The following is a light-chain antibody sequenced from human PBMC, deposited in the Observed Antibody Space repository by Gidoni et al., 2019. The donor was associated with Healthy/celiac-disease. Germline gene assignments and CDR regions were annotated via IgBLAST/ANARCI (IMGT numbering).Light chain of an antibody. Sequence: DIQMTQSPSSLSASVGDRVTITCRASQSISSYLNWYQQKPGKAPKLLLYAASSLQSGVPSRFSGSGSWTDFTLTISSLLPEDFATYYFQQSYSTPQTFGQGTKLEIK. CDR3: QQSYSTPQT. J-gene: IGKJ2*01. CDR2: AAS. V-gene: IGKV1-39*01. CDR1: QSISSY.